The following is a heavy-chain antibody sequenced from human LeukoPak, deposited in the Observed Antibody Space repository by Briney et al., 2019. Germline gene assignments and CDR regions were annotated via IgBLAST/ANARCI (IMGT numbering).Heavy chain of an antibody. V-gene: IGHV1-24*01. CDR3: ATAVVVTAHPDAFDI. D-gene: IGHD2-21*02. CDR2: FDPEDGET. Sequence: GASVKVSCKVSGYTLTELSMHWVRQAPGKGLEWMGGFDPEDGETIYAQKFQGRVTMTEDTSTDTAYMELSSLRSEDTAVYYCATAVVVTAHPDAFDIWGQGTMVTVSS. CDR1: GYTLTELS. J-gene: IGHJ3*02.